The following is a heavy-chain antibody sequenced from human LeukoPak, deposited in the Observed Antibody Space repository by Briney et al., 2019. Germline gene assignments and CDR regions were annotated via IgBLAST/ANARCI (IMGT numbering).Heavy chain of an antibody. CDR1: GFTFSSYS. Sequence: GGSLRLSCAASGFTFSSYSMTWVRQAPGKGLEWVSYISISSDSIYYADSVKGRFTISRDNARNSLYLQMNTLRAEDTAVYYCARHVVAVGFDYWGQGTLVTVSS. J-gene: IGHJ4*02. CDR3: ARHVVAVGFDY. D-gene: IGHD3-22*01. V-gene: IGHV3-48*01. CDR2: ISISSDSI.